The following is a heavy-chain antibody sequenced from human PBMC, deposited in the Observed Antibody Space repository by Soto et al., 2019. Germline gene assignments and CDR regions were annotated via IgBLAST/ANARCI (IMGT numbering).Heavy chain of an antibody. Sequence: SQTLSLTCDISGDSVSTGSATWNWIRPSPSRGLEWLGRTYYRSKWYYDYAVSVRSRISINPDTSKNQFSLQLNSVTPEDTAVYYCVRLVGNSWLDYWGPGTLVTVSS. J-gene: IGHJ4*02. CDR3: VRLVGNSWLDY. CDR1: GDSVSTGSAT. D-gene: IGHD6-13*01. CDR2: TYYRSKWYY. V-gene: IGHV6-1*01.